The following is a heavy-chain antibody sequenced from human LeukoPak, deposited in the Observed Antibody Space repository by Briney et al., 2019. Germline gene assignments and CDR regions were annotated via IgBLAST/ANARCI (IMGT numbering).Heavy chain of an antibody. Sequence: GGSLGLSCAASGFAFSAYEMNWVRQAPGKGLEWVSYISGTDSTTYYADSVKGRFTISRDNARNSLYLQMNSLRVEDTALYYCTTLGYHLDSWGQGTLVTVSS. J-gene: IGHJ4*02. CDR3: TTLGYHLDS. CDR1: GFAFSAYE. D-gene: IGHD3-22*01. V-gene: IGHV3-48*03. CDR2: ISGTDSTT.